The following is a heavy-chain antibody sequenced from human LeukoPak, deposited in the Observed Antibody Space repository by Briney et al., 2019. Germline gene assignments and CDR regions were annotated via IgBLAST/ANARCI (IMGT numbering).Heavy chain of an antibody. CDR3: AGSPGAARSDYSDY. V-gene: IGHV4-39*01. D-gene: IGHD6-6*01. Sequence: SETLSLTCSVSGGSISSINYYWGWIRQPPGRGLGWVGSISYSGSTYYKLSLTSRLTISEDTSKNQFSLKLTSVTAADTAVYYCAGSPGAARSDYSDYWGQGILVTVSS. CDR2: ISYSGST. CDR1: GGSISSINYY. J-gene: IGHJ4*02.